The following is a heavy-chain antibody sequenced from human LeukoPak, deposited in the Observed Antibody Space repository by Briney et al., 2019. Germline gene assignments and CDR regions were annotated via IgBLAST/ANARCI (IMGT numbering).Heavy chain of an antibody. CDR1: GGSISSYY. J-gene: IGHJ5*02. CDR2: IYYSGST. Sequence: SETLSLTCAVSGGSISSYYWSWIRQPPGKGLEWIGYIYYSGSTNYNPSLKSRVTISVDTSKNQLSLKLSSVTAADTAVYYCARHEYWFDPWGQGTLVTVSS. V-gene: IGHV4-59*08. CDR3: ARHEYWFDP.